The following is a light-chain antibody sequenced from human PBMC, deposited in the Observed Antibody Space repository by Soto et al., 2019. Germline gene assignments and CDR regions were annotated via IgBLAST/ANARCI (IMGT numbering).Light chain of an antibody. V-gene: IGKV1-5*01. CDR3: QQYNTYSSLT. CDR2: DAS. J-gene: IGKJ3*01. Sequence: DIQMTQSPSTLSASFGDRFTITFLASQSISSWLAWYQQKLGRAPRLLIYDASSLESGVPSRFSGSGYGTEFTLTISSLQPDDFATYYCQQYNTYSSLTFGPGTKVDI. CDR1: QSISSW.